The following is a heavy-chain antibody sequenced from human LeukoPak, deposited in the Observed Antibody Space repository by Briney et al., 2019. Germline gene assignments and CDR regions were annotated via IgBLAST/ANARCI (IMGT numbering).Heavy chain of an antibody. Sequence: PGRSLRLSCAASGFTFSTYAMNWVRQAPGKGLEWVSGISGSADRTYYADSVKGRFTISRDNSKNTLYLQMNSLRAEDTALYYCARAPGVRYYYYMDVWGKGTTVTVSS. J-gene: IGHJ6*03. CDR3: ARAPGVRYYYYMDV. CDR1: GFTFSTYA. D-gene: IGHD2-8*01. CDR2: ISGSADRT. V-gene: IGHV3-23*01.